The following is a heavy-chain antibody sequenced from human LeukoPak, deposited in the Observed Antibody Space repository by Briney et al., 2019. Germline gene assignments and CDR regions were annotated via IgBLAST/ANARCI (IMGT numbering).Heavy chain of an antibody. J-gene: IGHJ3*02. V-gene: IGHV1-24*01. CDR1: GYTLTELS. CDR3: ATEYNVDTAMVGGYAFDI. D-gene: IGHD5-18*01. Sequence: ASVKVSCKVSGYTLTELSMHWVRQAPGKRLEGRGGFDPEDGETIYAQKFQRRVTMTEETSSDTAYMELSSLRSEDTAVYYCATEYNVDTAMVGGYAFDIWGQGTMVTVSS. CDR2: FDPEDGET.